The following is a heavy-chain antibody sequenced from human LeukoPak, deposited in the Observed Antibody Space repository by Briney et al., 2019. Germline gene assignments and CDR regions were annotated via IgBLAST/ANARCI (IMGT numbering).Heavy chain of an antibody. CDR2: ISSSGSTI. J-gene: IGHJ5*02. V-gene: IGHV3-11*04. CDR3: ARDSSENWFDP. Sequence: GGSLRLSCAASGFTFSDYYMSWIRQAPGKGLEWVSYISSSGSTIYYADSVKGRFTIFRDNAKNSLYLQMNSLRAEDTAVYYCARDSSENWFDPWGQGTLVTVSS. D-gene: IGHD3-22*01. CDR1: GFTFSDYY.